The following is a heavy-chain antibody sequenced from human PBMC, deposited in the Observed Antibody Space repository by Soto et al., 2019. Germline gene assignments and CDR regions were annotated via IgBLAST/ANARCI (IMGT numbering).Heavy chain of an antibody. J-gene: IGHJ4*02. D-gene: IGHD2-2*01. CDR3: AKDRDYPRDQFHY. CDR1: GFTFTYYA. Sequence: EVQLLESGGGLVQPGGSLRLSCTASGFTFTYYAFSWVRQAPGKGLEWVSAISANGQGIYYADSVRGRFTISRDNSKNRVFLQMDSLRAEDTAVYYCAKDRDYPRDQFHYWGQGTLVTVSS. V-gene: IGHV3-23*01. CDR2: ISANGQGI.